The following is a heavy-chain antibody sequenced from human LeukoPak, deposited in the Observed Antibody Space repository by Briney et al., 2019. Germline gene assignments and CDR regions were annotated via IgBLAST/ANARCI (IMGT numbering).Heavy chain of an antibody. D-gene: IGHD3-22*01. Sequence: PGGSLRHSCAASGFTFSSYAMSWVRQAPGKGLEWVSAISGSGGSTYYADSVKGRFTISRDNSKNTLYLQMNSLRAEDTAVYYCAKGPMIVVVAIDYWGQGTLVTVSS. CDR1: GFTFSSYA. J-gene: IGHJ4*02. CDR3: AKGPMIVVVAIDY. CDR2: ISGSGGST. V-gene: IGHV3-23*01.